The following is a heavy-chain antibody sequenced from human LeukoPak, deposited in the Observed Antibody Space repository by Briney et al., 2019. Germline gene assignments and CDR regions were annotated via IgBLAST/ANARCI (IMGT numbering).Heavy chain of an antibody. V-gene: IGHV7-4-1*02. D-gene: IGHD3-22*01. J-gene: IGHJ3*02. CDR2: INTNTGNP. CDR3: ARGYYYDSSGYLRRVAFDI. Sequence: ASVKVSCKASGYTFTGYYMHWVRQAPGQGLEWMGWINTNTGNPTYAQGFTGRFVFSLDTSVSTAYLQISSLKAEDTAVYYCARGYYYDSSGYLRRVAFDIWGQGTMVTVSS. CDR1: GYTFTGYY.